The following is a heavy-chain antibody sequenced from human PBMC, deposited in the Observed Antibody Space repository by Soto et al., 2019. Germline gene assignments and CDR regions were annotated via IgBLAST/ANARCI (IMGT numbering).Heavy chain of an antibody. CDR2: ISSSSSTI. Sequence: QRXESLLLSCAASGFTFSSSSMNWVRQAPGKGLEWVSYISSSSSTIYYADSVKGRFTISRDNAKNSLYLQMNSLRDEDTAVYYCARGTTSLRYFDWLSLISYYYYGMDVWGQGTTVTVSS. CDR1: GFTFSSSS. CDR3: ARGTTSLRYFDWLSLISYYYYGMDV. J-gene: IGHJ6*02. V-gene: IGHV3-48*02. D-gene: IGHD3-9*01.